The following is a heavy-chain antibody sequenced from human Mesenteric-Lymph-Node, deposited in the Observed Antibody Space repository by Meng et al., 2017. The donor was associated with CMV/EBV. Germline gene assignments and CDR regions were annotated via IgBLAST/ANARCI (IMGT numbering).Heavy chain of an antibody. J-gene: IGHJ5*02. V-gene: IGHV1-2*02. CDR1: GYTFTGYY. CDR2: INPNSGGT. D-gene: IGHD2-2*02. Sequence: ASVKVSCKASGYTFTGYYMHWVRQAPGQGLEWMGWINPNSGGTNYAQKFQGRVTMTRDTSISTAYMELSRLRSDDTAVYYCARGGYCSSTSCYRLNWFDPWGQGTLVTVSS. CDR3: ARGGYCSSTSCYRLNWFDP.